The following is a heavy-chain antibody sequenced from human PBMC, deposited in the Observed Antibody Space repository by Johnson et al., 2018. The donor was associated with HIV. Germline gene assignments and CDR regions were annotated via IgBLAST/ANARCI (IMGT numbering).Heavy chain of an antibody. J-gene: IGHJ3*02. CDR3: ARAPEVRGIDAFDI. CDR1: EFTVSSNY. D-gene: IGHD3-10*01. CDR2: IYSGGST. Sequence: VQLVESGGGLIQPGGSLRLSCAASEFTVSSNYMSWVRQAPGKGLEWVSVIYSGGSTYYADSVKGRFTISRDNSKNTLYLQMNILTAEDTAVYYCARAPEVRGIDAFDIWGQGTMVTVSS. V-gene: IGHV3-53*01.